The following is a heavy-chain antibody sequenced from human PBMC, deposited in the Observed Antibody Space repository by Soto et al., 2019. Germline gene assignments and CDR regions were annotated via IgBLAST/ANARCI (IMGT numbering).Heavy chain of an antibody. CDR1: GGSITNGDYY. Sequence: QVQLQESGPGLVRPSQTLSLTCTVSGGSITNGDYYWNWIRQHPGKGLEWIGYINYRGTTFYNPSLKSRVFISVETSKNQFSLNLSSVTAEDTAVYFCARDAPGEAPYWGQGTLVTVSS. D-gene: IGHD2-2*01. CDR2: INYRGTT. V-gene: IGHV4-31*03. CDR3: ARDAPGEAPY. J-gene: IGHJ4*02.